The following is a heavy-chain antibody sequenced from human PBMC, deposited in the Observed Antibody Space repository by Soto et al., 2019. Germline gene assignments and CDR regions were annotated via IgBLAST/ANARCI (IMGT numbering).Heavy chain of an antibody. CDR1: GYSFTSYW. Sequence: PGESLKISCNGSGYSFTSYWIGWVRQMPGKGLEWMGIIYPGDSDTRYSPSFQGQVTISADKSISTAYLQWSSLKASDTAMYYCARLYPGGSSGYQLDYWGQGTLVTVSS. V-gene: IGHV5-51*01. CDR2: IYPGDSDT. CDR3: ARLYPGGSSGYQLDY. J-gene: IGHJ4*02. D-gene: IGHD3-22*01.